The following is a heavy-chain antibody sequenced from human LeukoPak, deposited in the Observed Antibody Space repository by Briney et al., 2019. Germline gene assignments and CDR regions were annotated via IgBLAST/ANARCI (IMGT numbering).Heavy chain of an antibody. CDR2: INPSGST. J-gene: IGHJ6*03. V-gene: IGHV4-34*01. CDR3: ARGRQEISMKLVVMTGVSYYLDV. D-gene: IGHD3-22*01. CDR1: GGSFSGYY. Sequence: SETLSLTCAVYGGSFSGYYRTWIRQSPGKGLEWIGEINPSGSTYYNPSLKSRLNTSRDTSKNKFSLRLPSVTAADTAVYYCARGRQEISMKLVVMTGVSYYLDVWGKGTTVTVS.